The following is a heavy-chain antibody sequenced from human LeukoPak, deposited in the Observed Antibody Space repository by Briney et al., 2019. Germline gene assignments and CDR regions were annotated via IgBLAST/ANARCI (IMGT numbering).Heavy chain of an antibody. V-gene: IGHV1-69*13. CDR3: ARDFLPGWAYAFDI. Sequence: ASVKVSCKASGGTFSSYAISWVRQAPGQGLEWMGGIIPIFGTANYAQKFQGRVTITADESTSTAYMELSSLRSEDTAVYYCARDFLPGWAYAFDIWGQGTMVIVSS. D-gene: IGHD6-19*01. CDR2: IIPIFGTA. CDR1: GGTFSSYA. J-gene: IGHJ3*02.